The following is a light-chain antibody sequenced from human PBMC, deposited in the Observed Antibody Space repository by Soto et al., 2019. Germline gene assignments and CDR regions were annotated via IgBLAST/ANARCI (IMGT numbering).Light chain of an antibody. V-gene: IGKV3-15*01. CDR2: YAS. Sequence: EMVMTQSPATLSVSPGERVTLSCRASESVHRNLAWYQQKPGQGPSLLIYYASTRATGVPDRFTGSGSGTEFTLPISSLQSEDYGVYHYRHYSNWPPTFGPGTKVEIK. CDR3: RHYSNWPPT. CDR1: ESVHRN. J-gene: IGKJ3*01.